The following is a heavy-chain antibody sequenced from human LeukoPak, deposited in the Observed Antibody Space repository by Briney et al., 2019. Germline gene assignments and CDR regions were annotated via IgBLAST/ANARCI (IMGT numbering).Heavy chain of an antibody. CDR1: GLTISSYS. CDR3: AKGDHVDIVAPMDY. J-gene: IGHJ4*02. Sequence: GGSLRLSCAASGLTISSYSMNWVRQAPGKGLQWVSYISSSSSTIYYADSVKGRFTISRDNAKNSLYLQMNSLRAEDTALYYCAKGDHVDIVAPMDYWGQGTLVTVSS. D-gene: IGHD5-12*01. V-gene: IGHV3-48*04. CDR2: ISSSSSTI.